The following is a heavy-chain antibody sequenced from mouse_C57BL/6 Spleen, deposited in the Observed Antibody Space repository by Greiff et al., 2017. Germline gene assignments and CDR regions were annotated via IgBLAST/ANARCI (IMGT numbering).Heavy chain of an antibody. CDR3: ARKMGNAMDY. V-gene: IGHV5-17*01. CDR2: ISSGSSTI. Sequence: EVQLQESGGGLVKPGGSLKLSCAASGFTFSDYGMHWVRQAPEKGLEWVAYISSGSSTIYYADTVKGRFTISRDNAKNTLFLQMTSLRSEDTAMYYCARKMGNAMDYWGQGTSVTVSS. J-gene: IGHJ4*01. D-gene: IGHD2-3*01. CDR1: GFTFSDYG.